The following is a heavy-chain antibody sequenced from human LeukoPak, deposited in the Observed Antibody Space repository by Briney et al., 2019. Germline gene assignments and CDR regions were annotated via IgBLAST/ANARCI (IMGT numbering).Heavy chain of an antibody. CDR3: ARNSAARRRGWFDP. Sequence: SETLSLTCAVYGVSFSGYYWSWIRQPPGKGLEWIGEINHSGSTNYNPSLKSRVTISVDTSKNQFSLKLSSVTAADTAVYYCARNSAARRRGWFDPWGQGTLVTVSS. CDR1: GVSFSGYY. D-gene: IGHD6-6*01. CDR2: INHSGST. V-gene: IGHV4-34*01. J-gene: IGHJ5*02.